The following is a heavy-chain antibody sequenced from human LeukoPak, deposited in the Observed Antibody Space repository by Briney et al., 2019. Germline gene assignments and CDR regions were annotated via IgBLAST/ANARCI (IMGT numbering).Heavy chain of an antibody. V-gene: IGHV1-8*01. D-gene: IGHD4-17*01. CDR1: GYTSTSYD. CDR3: ARRAGDYVTDVRWFDP. J-gene: IGHJ5*02. Sequence: ASVKVSCKASGYTSTSYDINWVRQATGQGLEWMGWMNPNSGNTGYAQKFQGRVTMTRNTSISTAYMELSSLRSEDTAVYYCARRAGDYVTDVRWFDPWGQGTLVTVSS. CDR2: MNPNSGNT.